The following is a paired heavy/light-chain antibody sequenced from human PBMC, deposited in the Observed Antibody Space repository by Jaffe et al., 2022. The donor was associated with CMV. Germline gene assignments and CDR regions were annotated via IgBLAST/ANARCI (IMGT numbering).Heavy chain of an antibody. Sequence: QVQLVQSGAEVKKPGSSVKVSCKASGGTFSSYAISWVRQAPGQGLEWMGGIIPIFGTANYAQKFQGRVTITADESTSTAYMELSSLRSEDTAVYYCARTPLGYCSGGSCYGRFDPLLSFDYWGQGTLVTVSS. CDR1: GGTFSSYA. D-gene: IGHD2-15*01. CDR3: ARTPLGYCSGGSCYGRFDPLLSFDY. CDR2: IIPIFGTA. V-gene: IGHV1-69*01. J-gene: IGHJ4*02.
Light chain of an antibody. CDR2: KIS. CDR1: QSLVHSDGNTY. V-gene: IGKV2-24*01. Sequence: DIVMTQTPLSSPVTLGQPASISCRSSQSLVHSDGNTYLSWLQQRPGQPPRLLIYKISNRFSGVPDRFSGSGAGTDFTLKISRVEAEDVGVYYCTQATQFPHSYTFGQGTKLEIK. CDR3: TQATQFPHSYT. J-gene: IGKJ2*01.